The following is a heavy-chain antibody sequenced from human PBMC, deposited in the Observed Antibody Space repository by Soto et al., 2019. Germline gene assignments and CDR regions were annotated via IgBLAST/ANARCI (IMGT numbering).Heavy chain of an antibody. D-gene: IGHD2-8*02. V-gene: IGHV4-34*01. J-gene: IGHJ4*02. CDR3: ARDKSTGLFDY. Sequence: SETLSLTCAVYGGSFIGYYWTWIRQPTGTGLEWIGEINHSGSTNYNPSLKSRVTISVDTSKNQFSLKLTSVTAADTAVYYCARDKSTGLFDYWGQGTLVTVSS. CDR1: GGSFIGYY. CDR2: INHSGST.